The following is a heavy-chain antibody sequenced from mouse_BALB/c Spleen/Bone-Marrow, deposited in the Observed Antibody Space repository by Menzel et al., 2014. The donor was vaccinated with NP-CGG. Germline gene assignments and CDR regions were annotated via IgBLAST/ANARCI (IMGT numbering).Heavy chain of an antibody. CDR2: IDPANGNT. V-gene: IGHV14-3*02. Sequence: EVKLQESGAELVKPGASVKLSCTASGFNIKDTYMHWVKQRPEQGLEWIGRIDPANGNTKYDPKFQGKATVTADTSSNTAYLQLSSLTSEDTAVCYCVRSFFYYLFFDYWGQGTTLTVSS. J-gene: IGHJ2*01. D-gene: IGHD2-1*01. CDR3: VRSFFYYLFFDY. CDR1: GFNIKDTY.